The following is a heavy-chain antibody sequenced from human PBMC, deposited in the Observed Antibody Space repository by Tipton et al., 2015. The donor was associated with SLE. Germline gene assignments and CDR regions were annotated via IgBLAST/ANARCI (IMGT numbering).Heavy chain of an antibody. Sequence: TLSLTCAVSGGSIISSSWWSWVRQPPGKGLEWIGDIYHSESPNYNPSLKSRVTISVDTSKNQFSLKLSSVTAADTAVYYCARDPSWGLDYWGQGTLVTVSS. V-gene: IGHV4-4*02. J-gene: IGHJ4*02. CDR1: GGSIISSSW. D-gene: IGHD2-2*01. CDR3: ARDPSWGLDY. CDR2: IYHSESP.